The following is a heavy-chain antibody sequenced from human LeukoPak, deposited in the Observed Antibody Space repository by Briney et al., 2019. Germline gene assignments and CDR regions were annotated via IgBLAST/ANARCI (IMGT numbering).Heavy chain of an antibody. CDR1: GFTFSSYG. CDR2: ISHDGSNK. V-gene: IGHV3-30*03. J-gene: IGHJ4*02. CDR3: ATGITGTTVGPRDY. D-gene: IGHD1-7*01. Sequence: PGRSLRLSCAASGFTFSSYGMHWVRQAPGKGLEWVAVISHDGSNKYYADSVKGRFTISRDNSKNTLYLQMNSLRAEDTAVYYCATGITGTTVGPRDYWGQGTLVTVSS.